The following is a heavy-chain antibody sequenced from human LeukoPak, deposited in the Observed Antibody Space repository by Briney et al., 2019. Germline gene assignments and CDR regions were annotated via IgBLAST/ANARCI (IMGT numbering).Heavy chain of an antibody. J-gene: IGHJ4*02. V-gene: IGHV3-66*01. CDR1: GFTVSSNY. D-gene: IGHD3-10*01. CDR2: IYSGGST. Sequence: GGSLRLSCAASGFTVSSNYMSWVRQAPGKGREWVSVIYSGGSTYYADSVKGRFTISRDNAKNLLYLQMNSLGADDTAVYYCARDRAYYGSGRDHFDYWGQGTLVTVSS. CDR3: ARDRAYYGSGRDHFDY.